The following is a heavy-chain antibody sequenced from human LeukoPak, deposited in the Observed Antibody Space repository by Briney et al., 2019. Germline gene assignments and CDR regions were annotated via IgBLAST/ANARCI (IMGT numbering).Heavy chain of an antibody. CDR3: AKAPKGSCSGAKCYAFDS. J-gene: IGHJ4*02. CDR2: IVGSGANT. CDR1: GLTFSSYA. D-gene: IGHD2-15*01. Sequence: PGGSLRLSCAASGLTFSSYAMNWVRQAPGTGLQWISSIVGSGANTYHADSVKGRFTISRDNSKNTLYLQMNSLRPEDTAIYYCAKAPKGSCSGAKCYAFDSWGQGTLVTVSS. V-gene: IGHV3-23*01.